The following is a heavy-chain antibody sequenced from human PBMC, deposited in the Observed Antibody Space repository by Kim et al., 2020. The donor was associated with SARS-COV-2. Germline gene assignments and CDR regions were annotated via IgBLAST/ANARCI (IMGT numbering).Heavy chain of an antibody. D-gene: IGHD3-22*01. J-gene: IGHJ3*01. Sequence: GRFTISRDNAKNSLYLQMNSLRAEDTALYYCVKELLVYDSSGFRGGAFDLWGQGTMVTVSA. CDR3: VKELLVYDSSGFRGGAFDL. V-gene: IGHV3-9*01.